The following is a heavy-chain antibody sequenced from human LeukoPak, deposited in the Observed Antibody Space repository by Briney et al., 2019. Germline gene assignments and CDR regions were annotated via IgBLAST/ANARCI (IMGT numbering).Heavy chain of an antibody. CDR3: ARDVPYCSSTSCYYGMDV. V-gene: IGHV1-18*01. CDR2: ISAYNGNT. Sequence: ASVKVSCKASGYTFTSYGISWVRQAPGQGLEWIGWISAYNGNTNYAQKLQGRVTMTTDTSTSTAYMELRSLRSDDTAVYYCARDVPYCSSTSCYYGMDVWGQGTTVTVSS. J-gene: IGHJ6*02. D-gene: IGHD2-2*01. CDR1: GYTFTSYG.